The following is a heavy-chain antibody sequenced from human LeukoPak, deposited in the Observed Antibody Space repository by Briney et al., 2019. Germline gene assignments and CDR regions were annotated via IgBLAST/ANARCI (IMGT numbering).Heavy chain of an antibody. J-gene: IGHJ4*02. Sequence: SETLSLTCAVYGGSFSGYYWSWIRQPPGKGLEWIGEINHSGSTNYNPSLKSRVTISVDTSKNQFSLKLSSVTAADTAVYYCARGEALNCSSTSCYTSDFNYWGQGTLVTVSS. V-gene: IGHV4-34*01. CDR2: INHSGST. D-gene: IGHD2-2*02. CDR1: GGSFSGYY. CDR3: ARGEALNCSSTSCYTSDFNY.